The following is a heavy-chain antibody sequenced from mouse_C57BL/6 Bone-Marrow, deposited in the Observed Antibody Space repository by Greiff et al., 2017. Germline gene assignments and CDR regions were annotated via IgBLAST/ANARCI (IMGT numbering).Heavy chain of an antibody. J-gene: IGHJ4*01. D-gene: IGHD2-3*01. V-gene: IGHV1-81*01. CDR2: IYPRSGNT. Sequence: QVQLQQSGAELARPGASVKLSCKASGYTFTSYGISWVKQRTGQGLEWIGEIYPRSGNTYYNEKFKGRATLTADKSSSTAYMELRSLTSEDSAVYFCARWGYCYYYAMDYWGQGTSVTVSS. CDR1: GYTFTSYG. CDR3: ARWGYCYYYAMDY.